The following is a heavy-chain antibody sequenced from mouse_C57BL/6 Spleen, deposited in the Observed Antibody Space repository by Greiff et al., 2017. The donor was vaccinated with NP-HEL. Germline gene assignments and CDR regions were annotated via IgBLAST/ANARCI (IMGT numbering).Heavy chain of an antibody. CDR2: IDPENGDT. V-gene: IGHV14-4*01. Sequence: VHVKQSGAELVRPGASVKLSCTASGFNIKDDYMHWVKQRPEQGLEWIGWIDPENGDTEYASKFQGKATITADTSSNTAYLQLSSLTSEDTAVYYCTYYYGSSYDYFDYWGQGTTLTVSS. CDR1: GFNIKDDY. J-gene: IGHJ2*01. CDR3: TYYYGSSYDYFDY. D-gene: IGHD1-1*01.